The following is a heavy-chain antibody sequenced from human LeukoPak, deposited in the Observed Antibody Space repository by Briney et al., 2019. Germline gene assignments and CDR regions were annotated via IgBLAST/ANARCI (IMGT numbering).Heavy chain of an antibody. V-gene: IGHV5-51*01. CDR1: GYNFPTYW. D-gene: IGHD3-9*01. Sequence: GESLKISCKGSGYNFPTYWIGWVRQMPGKGLEWMGIIYPGDSDTRYSPSFQGQVTISADKSISTAYLQWSSLKASDTAMYYCARHLATYYDILTGYPTGDYWGQGTLVTVSS. CDR2: IYPGDSDT. J-gene: IGHJ4*02. CDR3: ARHLATYYDILTGYPTGDY.